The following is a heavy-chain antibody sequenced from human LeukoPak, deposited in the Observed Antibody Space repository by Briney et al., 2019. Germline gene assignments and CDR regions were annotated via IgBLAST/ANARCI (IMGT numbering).Heavy chain of an antibody. V-gene: IGHV3-21*04. J-gene: IGHJ4*02. CDR3: AKSLPIYYDSSGYSGFDY. CDR1: GFTFSSYS. Sequence: GGSLRLTCAASGFTFSSYSMNWVRQAPGKGLEWISSSSNSSSYIYYADSVKGRFTISRDNSKNTLYLQMNSLRAEDTVVYYCAKSLPIYYDSSGYSGFDYWGQGTLVTVSS. CDR2: SSNSSSYI. D-gene: IGHD3-22*01.